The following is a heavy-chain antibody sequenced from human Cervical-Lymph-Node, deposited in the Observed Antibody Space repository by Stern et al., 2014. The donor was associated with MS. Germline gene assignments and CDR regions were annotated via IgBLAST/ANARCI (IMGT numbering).Heavy chain of an antibody. J-gene: IGHJ6*02. Sequence: VQLVQSGAEVKTPVSSVKVSCKASGGTFSSYAITWVRQAPGKGLEWMGGIIPIFGTANYAQKFQGRGTITADESTSTAYMELSSLRSEDTAVYYCARGELKEGLVRGMDVWGQGTTVTVSS. CDR1: GGTFSSYA. CDR3: ARGELKEGLVRGMDV. V-gene: IGHV1-69*01. CDR2: IIPIFGTA. D-gene: IGHD1-26*01.